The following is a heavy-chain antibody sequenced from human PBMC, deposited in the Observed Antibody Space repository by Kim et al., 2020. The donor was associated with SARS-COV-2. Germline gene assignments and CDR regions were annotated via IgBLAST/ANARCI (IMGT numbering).Heavy chain of an antibody. D-gene: IGHD3-9*01. V-gene: IGHV3-23*01. CDR3: AKVSARRLGYYYYGMDV. J-gene: IGHJ6*02. Sequence: GGSLRLSCAASGFTFSSYAMSWVRQAPGKGLEWVSAISGSGGSTYYADSVKGRFTISRDNSKNTLYLQMNSLRAEDTAVYYCAKVSARRLGYYYYGMDVWGQGTTVTVSS. CDR1: GFTFSSYA. CDR2: ISGSGGST.